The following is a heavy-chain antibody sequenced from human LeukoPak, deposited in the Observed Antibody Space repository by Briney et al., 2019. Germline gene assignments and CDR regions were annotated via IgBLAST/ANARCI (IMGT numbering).Heavy chain of an antibody. V-gene: IGHV1-69*04. CDR1: GGTFSSYA. D-gene: IGHD3-3*01. CDR2: IIPILGIA. Sequence: SVQVSCKASGGTFSSYAISWVRQAPAQGREWMGRIIPILGIANYAQKFQGRVTITADKSTSTDYMELSSLRSEDTAVYYCARDRYYDFWSGYHYYYGMDVWGQGTTVTVSS. CDR3: ARDRYYDFWSGYHYYYGMDV. J-gene: IGHJ6*02.